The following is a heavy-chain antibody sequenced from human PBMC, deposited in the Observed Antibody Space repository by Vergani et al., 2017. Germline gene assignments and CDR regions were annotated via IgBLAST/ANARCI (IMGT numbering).Heavy chain of an antibody. CDR3: ARVGYSYGSSIWYYYYYMDV. J-gene: IGHJ6*03. Sequence: QVQLQESGPGLVKPSETLSLTCTVSGGSISSYYWSWIRQPPGKGLEWIGYIYYSGSTNYNPSLKSRVTLSVDTSKNQFSLKLSSVTAADTAVYYCARVGYSYGSSIWYYYYYMDVWGKGP. CDR2: IYYSGST. V-gene: IGHV4-59*01. D-gene: IGHD5-18*01. CDR1: GGSISSYY.